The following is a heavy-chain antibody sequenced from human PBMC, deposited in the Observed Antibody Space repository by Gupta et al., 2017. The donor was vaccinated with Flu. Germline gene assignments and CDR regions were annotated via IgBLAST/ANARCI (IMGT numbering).Heavy chain of an antibody. D-gene: IGHD1-26*01. CDR2: IKQDGSEK. J-gene: IGHJ3*02. Sequence: EERLVDSGGGLVQPGGPLGVSCAACGFSRFSFWMRWSRRTPGRGLEWVANIKQDGSEKDYGDAMKCRFTIARDNAKNSLFLQMNSLRAEETAVYYCARSDVRWERPEDADAFDIWGQGTMVTVSS. CDR1: GFSRFSFW. V-gene: IGHV3-7*01. CDR3: ARSDVRWERPEDADAFDI.